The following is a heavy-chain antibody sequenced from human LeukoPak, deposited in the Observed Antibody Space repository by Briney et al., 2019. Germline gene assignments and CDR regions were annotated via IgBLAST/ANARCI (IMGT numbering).Heavy chain of an antibody. J-gene: IGHJ4*02. CDR1: GSTFSSYS. V-gene: IGHV3-21*01. CDR3: ARVGAVADSFDY. CDR2: ISSSSSYI. D-gene: IGHD6-19*01. Sequence: AGGSLRLSCAASGSTFSSYSMNWVRQAPGKGLEWVSSISSSSSYIYYADSVKGRFTISRDNAKNSLYLQMNSLRAEDTAVYYCARVGAVADSFDYWGQGTLVTVSS.